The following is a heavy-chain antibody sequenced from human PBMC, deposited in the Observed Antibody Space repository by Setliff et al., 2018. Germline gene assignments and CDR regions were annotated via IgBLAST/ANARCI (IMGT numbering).Heavy chain of an antibody. V-gene: IGHV3-74*01. D-gene: IGHD6-13*01. CDR1: GFTFGSNW. Sequence: GGSLRLSCAASGFTFGSNWMNWVRQAPGKGLVWVSRIYSDGSMTDYADSVKGRFTISRDNARNILYLQMNSLKIEDTAVYFCAGERGAGSSRWYSHDGFDIWGQGTMVTVSS. CDR3: AGERGAGSSRWYSHDGFDI. J-gene: IGHJ3*02. CDR2: IYSDGSMT.